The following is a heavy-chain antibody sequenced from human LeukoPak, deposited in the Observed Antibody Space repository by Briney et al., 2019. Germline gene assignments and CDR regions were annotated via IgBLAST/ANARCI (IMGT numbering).Heavy chain of an antibody. V-gene: IGHV3-21*01. Sequence: VGSLRLSCAASGFTFSSYSMNWVRQAPGKGLEWGSAISSSSSYIYYADSVKGRFTISRDNAKNSLYLQMNSLRAEDTAVYYCARDLQYTASYWGSHAFEIWGQGTMVTVSS. CDR2: ISSSSSYI. CDR1: GFTFSSYS. D-gene: IGHD1-26*01. CDR3: ARDLQYTASYWGSHAFEI. J-gene: IGHJ3*02.